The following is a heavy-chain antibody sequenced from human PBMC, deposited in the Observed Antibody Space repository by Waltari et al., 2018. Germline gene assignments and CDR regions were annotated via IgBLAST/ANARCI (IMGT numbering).Heavy chain of an antibody. Sequence: QVQLQESGPGLVKPSETLSLTCGVTAYSINSGYYWAWVRQSPGKGLEWVGSIYYGGTTYYNPSLKTRVTLSVDTSSNQFSLKLTSVTTADSGVYYCARDRHYYEESYLRGRDSFDIWGQGTMVTVSS. CDR3: ARDRHYYEESYLRGRDSFDI. V-gene: IGHV4-38-2*02. D-gene: IGHD3-22*01. J-gene: IGHJ3*02. CDR1: AYSINSGYY. CDR2: IYYGGTT.